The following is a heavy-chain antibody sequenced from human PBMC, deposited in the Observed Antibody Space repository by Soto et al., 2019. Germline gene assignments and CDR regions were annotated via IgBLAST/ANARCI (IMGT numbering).Heavy chain of an antibody. V-gene: IGHV1-69*02. CDR2: IIPILGIA. Sequence: QVQLVQSGAEVKKPGSSVKVSCKASGGTFSSYTISWVRQAPGQGLEWMGRIIPILGIANYAQKFQGRVTITADKSTSTVYKELWSLGTGDTVVYYCAREPFCSGGSCYFVVYWGQGTLDAVAS. J-gene: IGHJ4*02. D-gene: IGHD2-15*01. CDR3: AREPFCSGGSCYFVVY. CDR1: GGTFSSYT.